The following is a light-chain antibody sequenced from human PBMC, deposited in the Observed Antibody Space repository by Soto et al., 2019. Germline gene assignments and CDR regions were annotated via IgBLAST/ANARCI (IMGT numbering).Light chain of an antibody. CDR3: QQYKYGTKT. Sequence: TQSASTLSVSPGESATLSCRASQGFXSHFVWYQQKPGQAPRILXDCASTSASGSPASLSGSGSGTEFTRTISSLQSEDSEVYYCQQYKYGTKTFGQGTKVDI. CDR1: QGFXSH. V-gene: IGKV3-15*01. J-gene: IGKJ1*01. CDR2: CAS.